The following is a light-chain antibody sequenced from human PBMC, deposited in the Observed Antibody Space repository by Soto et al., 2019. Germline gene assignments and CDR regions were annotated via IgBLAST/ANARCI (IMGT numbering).Light chain of an antibody. CDR3: QQYHRYST. Sequence: DIPMTQSPSTLSASLGDRVTTTCRASQSINAWLAWYQQKPGKAPKLLIYDVSTLDSGVPSRFSGSESGTEFTLTISSLESDDFATYYCQQYHRYSTFGQGTKVDIK. CDR2: DVS. J-gene: IGKJ1*01. V-gene: IGKV1-5*01. CDR1: QSINAW.